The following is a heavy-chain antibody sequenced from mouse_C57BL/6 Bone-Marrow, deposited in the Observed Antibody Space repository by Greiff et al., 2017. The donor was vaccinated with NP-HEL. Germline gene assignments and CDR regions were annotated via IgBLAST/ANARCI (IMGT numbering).Heavy chain of an antibody. J-gene: IGHJ2*01. Sequence: QVQLQQSGPELVKPGASVKISCKASGYAFSSSWMTWVKQRPGKGLEWIGRIYPGDGDPNSNGKFTGKATLTADKSSSTAYMQLSSLTSEDSAVYVCARVSTTVEADYWGQGTTLTVSS. D-gene: IGHD1-1*01. V-gene: IGHV1-82*01. CDR1: GYAFSSSW. CDR3: ARVSTTVEADY. CDR2: IYPGDGDP.